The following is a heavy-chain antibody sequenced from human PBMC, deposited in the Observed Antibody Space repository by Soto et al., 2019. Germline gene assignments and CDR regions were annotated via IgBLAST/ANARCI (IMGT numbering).Heavy chain of an antibody. V-gene: IGHV1-46*01. CDR3: ATLGMCYGGNDRYFDY. D-gene: IGHD4-17*01. J-gene: IGHJ4*02. CDR1: GYSFTSYY. CDR2: INPSGGST. Sequence: ASVEASCKASGYSFTSYYMHWVRQAPGKGLEWMGIINPSGGSTSYAQKFQGRVTMTRDTSTSTVYMELSSLRSEDTAVYYCATLGMCYGGNDRYFDYWGQGPLVTVST.